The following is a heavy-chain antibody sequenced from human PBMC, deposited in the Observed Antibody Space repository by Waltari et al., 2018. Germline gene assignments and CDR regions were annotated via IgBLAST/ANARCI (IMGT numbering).Heavy chain of an antibody. CDR3: ARDRRSYSDY. CDR1: GFTFSSYW. V-gene: IGHV3-7*01. J-gene: IGHJ4*02. Sequence: EVQLVESGGGLVQPGGSLRLSCAASGFTFSSYWMSWVRQAPGKGLEWVANIKQDGSEKYYGDSGKGRFTSSRDNAKNSLYLQMNSLRAEDTAVDYCARDRRSYSDYWGQGTLVTVSS. CDR2: IKQDGSEK.